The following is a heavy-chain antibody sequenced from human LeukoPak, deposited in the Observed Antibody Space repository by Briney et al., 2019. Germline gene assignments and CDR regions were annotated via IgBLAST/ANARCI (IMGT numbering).Heavy chain of an antibody. Sequence: SGPTLVNPTQTLTLTCTFSGFSLRTSGVVVGWIRQPPGKALEWLALIYWNDDKRYSPSLKSRLTITKDTYKNQVVLTMTNMDPVYIFKQKSAYEITYYYDSSGYYDAFDIWGQGTMVTVSS. J-gene: IGHJ3*02. D-gene: IGHD3-22*01. V-gene: IGHV2-5*01. CDR2: IYWNDDK. CDR1: GFSLRTSGVV. CDR3: AYEITYYYDSSGYYDAFDI.